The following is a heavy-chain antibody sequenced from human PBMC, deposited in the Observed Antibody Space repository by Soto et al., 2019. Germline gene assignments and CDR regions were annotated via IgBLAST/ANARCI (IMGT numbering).Heavy chain of an antibody. V-gene: IGHV4-4*02. D-gene: IGHD3-10*01. J-gene: IGHJ4*02. CDR3: ARGRVIRGVVDFDL. CDR2: TYHSGST. CDR1: DGSINSISW. Sequence: SVIMCVTSAVSDGSINSISWWTWIRKPPGKGLEWIGETYHSGSTNYNPSLKSRVTISVDKSKNHFSVNLSSVTAADTAVYYCARGRVIRGVVDFDLWGRGTLVTVSS.